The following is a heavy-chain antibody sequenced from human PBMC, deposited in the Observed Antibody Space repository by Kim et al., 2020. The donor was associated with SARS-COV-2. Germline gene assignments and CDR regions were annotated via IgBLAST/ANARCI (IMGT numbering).Heavy chain of an antibody. CDR2: ISGSGGST. V-gene: IGHV3-23*01. Sequence: GGSLRLSCAASGFTFSSYAMSWVRQAPGKGLEWVSAISGSGGSTYYADSVKGRFTISRDNSKNTLYLQMNSLRAEDTAVYYCAKVEASQWLKPHFFDYWGQGTLVTVSS. CDR1: GFTFSSYA. CDR3: AKVEASQWLKPHFFDY. J-gene: IGHJ4*02. D-gene: IGHD3-22*01.